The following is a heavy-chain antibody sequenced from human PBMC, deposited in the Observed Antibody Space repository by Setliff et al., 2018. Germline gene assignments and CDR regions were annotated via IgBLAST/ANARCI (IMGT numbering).Heavy chain of an antibody. Sequence: GGSLRLSCAASGFTFSSYWMSWVRQAPGKGLEWVANIKQDGTNKYCADSVKGRFTISRDNAMNSVYLQMNSLRAEDAAVYYCATSDWYAAFDHWGQGTLVTVSS. CDR1: GFTFSSYW. CDR3: ATSDWYAAFDH. D-gene: IGHD6-19*01. V-gene: IGHV3-7*01. CDR2: IKQDGTNK. J-gene: IGHJ4*02.